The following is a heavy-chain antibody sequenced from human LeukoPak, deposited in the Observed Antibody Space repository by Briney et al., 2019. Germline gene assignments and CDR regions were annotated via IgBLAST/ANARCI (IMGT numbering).Heavy chain of an antibody. V-gene: IGHV3-64*01. J-gene: IGHJ4*02. CDR1: GFTFSSYA. CDR3: ARDAGKELLRTEYYFDY. CDR2: ISSNGGST. D-gene: IGHD1-26*01. Sequence: PGGSLRLSCAASGFTFSSYAMHWVRQAPGKGLEYVSAISSNGGSTYYANSVKGRFTISRDNSKNTLYLQMGSLRAEDMAVYYCARDAGKELLRTEYYFDYWGQGTLVTVSS.